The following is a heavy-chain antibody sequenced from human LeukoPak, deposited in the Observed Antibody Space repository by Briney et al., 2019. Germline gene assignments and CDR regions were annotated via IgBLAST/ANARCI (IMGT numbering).Heavy chain of an antibody. CDR2: ISISGSGT. J-gene: IGHJ4*02. CDR3: AKGYYGSGSSYFDY. V-gene: IGHV3-23*05. CDR1: GFTFTTYS. Sequence: GGSLRLSCAASGFTFTTYSMSWVRQAPGKGLEWVSAISISGSGTYYADSVKGRFTTSRDNSKNTLFLQMDSLRAEDTAIYYCAKGYYGSGSSYFDYWAREPWSPSPQ. D-gene: IGHD3-10*01.